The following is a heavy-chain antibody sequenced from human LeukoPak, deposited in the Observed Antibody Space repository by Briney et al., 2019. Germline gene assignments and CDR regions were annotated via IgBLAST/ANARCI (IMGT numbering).Heavy chain of an antibody. Sequence: GRSLRLSCAASGFTFSSYGMHWVRQAPGKGLEWVAVISYDGSNKYYADSVKGRFTISRDNAKNLLYLQMNSLRDEDTAVYYCAAAGDYWGQGTLVTVSS. CDR3: AAAGDY. CDR2: ISYDGSNK. CDR1: GFTFSSYG. V-gene: IGHV3-30*03. D-gene: IGHD3-10*01. J-gene: IGHJ4*02.